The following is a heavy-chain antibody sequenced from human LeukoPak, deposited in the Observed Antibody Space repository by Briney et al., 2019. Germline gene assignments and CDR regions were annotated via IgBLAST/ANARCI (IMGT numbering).Heavy chain of an antibody. J-gene: IGHJ4*02. V-gene: IGHV3-74*01. CDR2: TNRDDSDT. CDR3: ARSANYFDTSGQDY. D-gene: IGHD3-22*01. CDR1: EFTFSGYW. Sequence: GGSLRLSCAASEFTFSGYWMHWVRQAPGKGLVWVSRTNRDDSDTSYADSVKGRFTISRDKAKSTLYLQMNSLRVEDTAVYYCARSANYFDTSGQDYWGQGTLVTVSS.